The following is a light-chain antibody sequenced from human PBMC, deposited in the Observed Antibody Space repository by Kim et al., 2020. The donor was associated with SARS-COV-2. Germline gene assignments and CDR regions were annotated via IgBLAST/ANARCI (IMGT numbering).Light chain of an antibody. CDR2: DVS. CDR3: CSYAGGYFYV. V-gene: IGLV2-11*01. J-gene: IGLJ1*01. Sequence: QSALTQPRSVSGSPGQSVTISCTGTSSDVGGYNYVSWYQQHPGKAPKLMIYDVSKRPSGVPDRFSGSKSGNTASLTISGLQAEDEADYYCCSYAGGYFYVFGTGTKVTVL. CDR1: SSDVGGYNY.